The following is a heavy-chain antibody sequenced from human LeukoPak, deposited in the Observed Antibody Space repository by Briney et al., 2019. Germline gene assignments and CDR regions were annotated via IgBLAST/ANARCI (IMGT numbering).Heavy chain of an antibody. Sequence: ASVKVSCKASGYTFTSYYMHWVRQAPGQGLEWMGIINPGSDTTNYAQKFQGRVTMTRDTSTGTVYMELTSLRSEDTAVYYCARDCSSTSCYLHYFDYWGQGTLSPSPQ. CDR1: GYTFTSYY. D-gene: IGHD2-2*01. CDR2: INPGSDTT. V-gene: IGHV1-46*01. CDR3: ARDCSSTSCYLHYFDY. J-gene: IGHJ4*02.